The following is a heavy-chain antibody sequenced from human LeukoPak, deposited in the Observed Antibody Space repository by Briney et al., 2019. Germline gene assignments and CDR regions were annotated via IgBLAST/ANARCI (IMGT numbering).Heavy chain of an antibody. J-gene: IGHJ4*02. D-gene: IGHD6-19*01. Sequence: PSETLSLTCTVSGDSISSGSYYWGWIRQPPGKGLEWIGSIYYSGSTYYNPSLKSRVTISVDTSKNQFSLKLSSVTAADTAVYYCATGLRIAVAGLPFDYWGQGTLVTVSS. CDR1: GDSISSGSYY. CDR2: IYYSGST. V-gene: IGHV4-39*07. CDR3: ATGLRIAVAGLPFDY.